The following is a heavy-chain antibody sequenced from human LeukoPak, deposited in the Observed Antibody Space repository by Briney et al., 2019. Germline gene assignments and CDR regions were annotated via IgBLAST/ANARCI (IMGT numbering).Heavy chain of an antibody. CDR1: GYSFTSYW. CDR3: ARLRTGYSSSPFDY. Sequence: GESLQISCKGSGYSFTSYWIGGGRPVPGKGLEWMGIIYPGDSDTRYSPSFQGQVTISADKSISTAYLQWSSLKASDTAMYYCARLRTGYSSSPFDYWGQGTLVTVSS. J-gene: IGHJ4*02. V-gene: IGHV5-51*01. CDR2: IYPGDSDT. D-gene: IGHD6-13*01.